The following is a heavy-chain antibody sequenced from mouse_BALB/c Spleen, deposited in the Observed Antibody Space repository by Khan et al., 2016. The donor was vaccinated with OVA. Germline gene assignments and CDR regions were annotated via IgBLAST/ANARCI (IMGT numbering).Heavy chain of an antibody. Sequence: EVQLVESGGGLVQPGGSMKLSCVASGFTFSNYWMNWVRQSPEKGLEWVAEIRLKSNNYATHYAESVKGRFTISRDDSKSSVYLQMNNLRAEDTGIYYGTIPIYYGNYVAYWGQGTLVTVSA. J-gene: IGHJ3*01. V-gene: IGHV6-6*02. CDR2: IRLKSNNYAT. D-gene: IGHD2-1*01. CDR1: GFTFSNYW. CDR3: TIPIYYGNYVAY.